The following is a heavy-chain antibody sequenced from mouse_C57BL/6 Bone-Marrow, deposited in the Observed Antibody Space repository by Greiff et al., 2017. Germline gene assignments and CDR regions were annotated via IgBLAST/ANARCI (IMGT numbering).Heavy chain of an antibody. Sequence: QVQLQQPGAELVMPGASVKLSCKASGYTFTSYWMHRVKQRPGQGLEWIGEIDPSDSYTNYNQKFKGKSTLTVDKSSSTAYMQLSSLTSEDSAVYYCARITTVVATDYAMDYWGQGTSVTVSS. D-gene: IGHD1-1*01. V-gene: IGHV1-69*01. CDR3: ARITTVVATDYAMDY. J-gene: IGHJ4*01. CDR1: GYTFTSYW. CDR2: IDPSDSYT.